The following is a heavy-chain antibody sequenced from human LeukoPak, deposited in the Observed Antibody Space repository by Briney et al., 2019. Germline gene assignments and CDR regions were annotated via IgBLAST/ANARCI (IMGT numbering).Heavy chain of an antibody. D-gene: IGHD1/OR15-1a*01. J-gene: IGHJ6*02. V-gene: IGHV4-38-2*02. CDR3: ARLNTYGMDV. CDR1: GSSISTDYY. CDR2: IYHSGST. Sequence: PSETLSLTCTVSGSSISTDYYWGWIRQPPGKGLEWIGSIYHSGSTYYNPSLKSRIATSVDTSKNQFSLKLSSVTVADTAVYYCARLNTYGMDVWGQGTTVTVSS.